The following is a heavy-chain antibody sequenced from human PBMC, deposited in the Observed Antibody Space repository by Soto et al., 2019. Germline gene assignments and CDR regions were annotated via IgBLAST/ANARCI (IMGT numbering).Heavy chain of an antibody. CDR3: ARATVTTLYYYYYYMDV. V-gene: IGHV1-69*02. Sequence: GASVKVSCKASGGTFSSYTISWVRQAPGQGLEWMGRIIPILGIANYAQKFQGRVTITADKSTSTAYMGLSSLRSEDTAVYYCARATVTTLYYYYYYMDVWGKGTKVTVSS. J-gene: IGHJ6*03. CDR2: IIPILGIA. D-gene: IGHD4-4*01. CDR1: GGTFSSYT.